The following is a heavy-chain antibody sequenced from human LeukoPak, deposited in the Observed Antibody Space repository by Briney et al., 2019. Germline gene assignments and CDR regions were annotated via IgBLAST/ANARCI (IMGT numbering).Heavy chain of an antibody. J-gene: IGHJ4*02. V-gene: IGHV3-66*04. CDR2: IYSGGAT. Sequence: GGSLRLSCAASGITVNTNYMSWVRQAPGKGLEWVSIIYSGGATFYADSVKDRFTISRESSKNTLWLQMNSLTAEDTAVYYCARLHYDVLTGPFDYWGQGTLVTVSS. CDR1: GITVNTNY. D-gene: IGHD3-9*01. CDR3: ARLHYDVLTGPFDY.